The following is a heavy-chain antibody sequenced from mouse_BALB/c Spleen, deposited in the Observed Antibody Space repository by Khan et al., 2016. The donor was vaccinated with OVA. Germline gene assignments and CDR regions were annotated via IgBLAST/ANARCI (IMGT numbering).Heavy chain of an antibody. J-gene: IGHJ4*01. V-gene: IGHV5-9-3*01. CDR2: INTGGHYT. Sequence: EVELVESGGGVVKPGGSLKLSCSASGFTFSSFAMSWVRQTPERRLEWVATINTGGHYTFYPDSVKGRFTISSDNARNPLYLQMSSLRSEDTAIYYCTRSLVDYYAIDYWGQGTSVTVSS. D-gene: IGHD2-2*01. CDR1: GFTFSSFA. CDR3: TRSLVDYYAIDY.